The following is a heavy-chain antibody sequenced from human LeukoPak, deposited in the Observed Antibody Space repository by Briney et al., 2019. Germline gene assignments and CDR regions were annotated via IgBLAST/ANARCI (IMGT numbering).Heavy chain of an antibody. CDR3: ASGGHHYDSSGFHWFDP. Sequence: SETLSLTCTVSGGSISRHYWNWIRQPPGKGLEWIGYISESGSTNYNPSLKSRVSMSVDLPKNQFSLKVNSVTAADTAVYYCASGGHHYDSSGFHWFDPWGQGAPVTVSS. CDR1: GGSISRHY. CDR2: ISESGST. V-gene: IGHV4-4*08. D-gene: IGHD3-22*01. J-gene: IGHJ5*02.